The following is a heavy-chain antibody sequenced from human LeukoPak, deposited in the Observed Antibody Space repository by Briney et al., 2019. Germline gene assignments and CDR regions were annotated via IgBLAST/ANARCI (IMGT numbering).Heavy chain of an antibody. J-gene: IGHJ6*02. CDR3: AGAVSGSYYVPNYYYYYGMDV. CDR2: IYYCGST. V-gene: IGHV4-59*01. Sequence: ETLSLTCTVSGGSISSYYWSWIRQPPGKGLEWIGYIYYCGSTNYNAPLKSRVVTPAATTKTQSPLMVRSGTGSDTAGYYCAGAVSGSYYVPNYYYYYGMDVWGQGTTVTVSS. D-gene: IGHD3-10*01. CDR1: GGSISSYY.